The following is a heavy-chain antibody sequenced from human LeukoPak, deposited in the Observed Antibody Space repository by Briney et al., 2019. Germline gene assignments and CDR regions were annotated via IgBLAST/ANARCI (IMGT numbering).Heavy chain of an antibody. CDR1: GYTFTSYG. CDR2: ISAYNGNT. V-gene: IGHV1-18*01. CDR3: ARVHPRQQLPRLAFDI. Sequence: ASVKVSCKASGYTFTSYGISWVRQAPGQGLEWMGWISAYNGNTNYAQKLQGRVTMTTDTSTSTAYMELRSLRSDDTAVYYCARVHPRQQLPRLAFDIWGQGTMVTVSS. D-gene: IGHD6-13*01. J-gene: IGHJ3*02.